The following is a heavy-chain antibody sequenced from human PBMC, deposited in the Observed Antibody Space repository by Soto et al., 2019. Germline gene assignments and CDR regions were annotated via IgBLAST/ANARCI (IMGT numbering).Heavy chain of an antibody. CDR3: AKEGGYGDRIADDYYYYGIDV. J-gene: IGHJ6*02. V-gene: IGHV3-30*18. CDR2: ISHEGSYK. Sequence: QVQLVESGGGVVQPGGSLRLSCEVSGFSFRSFGMHWVRQAPGKGLEWVTVISHEGSYKHYADSVKGRFTISRDDSKNTLYLQMNSLRAEDTAVYYCAKEGGYGDRIADDYYYYGIDVWGQGTTVTVSS. CDR1: GFSFRSFG. D-gene: IGHD4-17*01.